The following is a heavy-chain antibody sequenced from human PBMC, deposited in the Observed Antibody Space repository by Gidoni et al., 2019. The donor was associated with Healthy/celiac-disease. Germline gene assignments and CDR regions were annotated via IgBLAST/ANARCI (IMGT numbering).Heavy chain of an antibody. CDR1: GYTFTGYS. Sequence: QVQLVQSGAEVKKPGASVKVSCQASGYTFTGYSMHWVRQAPGQVLEWMGWINPNSGGTNYAQKFQGRVTMTRDTSISTAYMELSRLRSDDTAVYYCARAPYYYDSSGYYLMIYWGQGTLVTVSS. CDR3: ARAPYYYDSSGYYLMIY. V-gene: IGHV1-2*02. J-gene: IGHJ4*02. CDR2: INPNSGGT. D-gene: IGHD3-22*01.